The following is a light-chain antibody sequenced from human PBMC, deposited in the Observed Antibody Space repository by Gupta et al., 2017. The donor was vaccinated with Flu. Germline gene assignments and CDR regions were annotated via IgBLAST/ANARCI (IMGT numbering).Light chain of an antibody. CDR3: QQYYNWPPLT. J-gene: IGKJ4*01. Sequence: ATLSVSPGERATLSCRASQSVSSNLAWYQQKPGQAPRLLIYGASTRATGIPARFSGSGSGTEFTLTISSLQSEDFAVYYCQQYYNWPPLTFGGGTKVEIK. CDR2: GAS. CDR1: QSVSSN. V-gene: IGKV3-15*01.